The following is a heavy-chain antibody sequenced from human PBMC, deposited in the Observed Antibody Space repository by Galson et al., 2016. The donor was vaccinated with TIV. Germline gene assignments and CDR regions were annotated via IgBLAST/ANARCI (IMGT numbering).Heavy chain of an antibody. Sequence: LSLTCAVYGGSFSGSYWSWIRQPPGKGLEWIGEINPSGSTHYNPSLKSRATISIDTSKNQFSLNLSPVTAADTAVYYCARVYERYDPSGYYHYYMDVWGKGTKVTVSS. CDR3: ARVYERYDPSGYYHYYMDV. CDR1: GGSFSGSY. V-gene: IGHV4-34*01. J-gene: IGHJ6*03. CDR2: INPSGST. D-gene: IGHD3-22*01.